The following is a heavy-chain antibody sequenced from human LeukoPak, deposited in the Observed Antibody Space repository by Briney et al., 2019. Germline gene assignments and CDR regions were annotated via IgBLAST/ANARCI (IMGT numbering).Heavy chain of an antibody. V-gene: IGHV3-33*01. J-gene: IGHJ4*02. CDR1: GFTFSSYG. CDR3: AREVGGIPANFDY. D-gene: IGHD3-16*01. CDR2: IWYDGSNK. Sequence: GSLRLSCAASGFTFSSYGMHWVRQAPGKGLEWVAVIWYDGSNKYYADSVKGRFTISRDNSKNTLYLQMNSLRAEDTAVYYCAREVGGIPANFDYWGQGTLVTVSS.